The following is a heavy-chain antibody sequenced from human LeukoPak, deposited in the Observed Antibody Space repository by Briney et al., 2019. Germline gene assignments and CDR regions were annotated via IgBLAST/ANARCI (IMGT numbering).Heavy chain of an antibody. D-gene: IGHD3-22*01. CDR1: GFTVSSNY. V-gene: IGHV3-53*01. CDR3: AREKYYYDSSGPEYYFDY. CDR2: IYSGGST. Sequence: GGSLRLSCAASGFTVSSNYMSWVRQAPGKGLEWVSVIYSGGSTYYADSVEGRFTISRDNSKNTLYLQMNSLRAEDTAVYYCAREKYYYDSSGPEYYFDYWGQGTLVTVS. J-gene: IGHJ4*02.